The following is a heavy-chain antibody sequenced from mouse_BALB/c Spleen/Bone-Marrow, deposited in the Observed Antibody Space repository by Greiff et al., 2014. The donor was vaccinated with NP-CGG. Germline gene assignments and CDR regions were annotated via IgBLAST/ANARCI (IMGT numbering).Heavy chain of an antibody. CDR3: ARGDYFDY. J-gene: IGHJ2*01. CDR2: TLPGSGST. Sequence: QVQLQQSGAEPMKPGASVKISCKATGYTFSSYWIEWVKQRPGHGLEWIGETLPGSGSTNYNEKFKGKATFTADTSSNTAYMQLSSLTSEDSAVYYCARGDYFDYWGQGTTLTVSS. V-gene: IGHV1-9*01. CDR1: GYTFSSYW.